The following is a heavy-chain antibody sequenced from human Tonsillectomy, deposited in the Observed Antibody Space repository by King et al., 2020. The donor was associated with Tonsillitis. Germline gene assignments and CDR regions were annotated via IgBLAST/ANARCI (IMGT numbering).Heavy chain of an antibody. CDR2: IKSKTDGGTT. CDR3: TTALPLWFGELFFDP. Sequence: VQLVESGGGLVKPGGSLRLSCAASGFTFSNAWMSWVRQAPGKGLEWVGRIKSKTDGGTTDYAAPVKGRFTISRDDSKNTLYLQMNSLKTEDTAVYYCTTALPLWFGELFFDPWGQGTLVTVSS. V-gene: IGHV3-15*01. J-gene: IGHJ5*02. D-gene: IGHD3-10*01. CDR1: GFTFSNAW.